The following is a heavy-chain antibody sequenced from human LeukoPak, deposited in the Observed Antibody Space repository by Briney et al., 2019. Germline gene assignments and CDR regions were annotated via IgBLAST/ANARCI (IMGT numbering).Heavy chain of an antibody. CDR2: TYYRSKWYN. Sequence: SQTLSLTCAISGDSVSSNSAAWNWIRQSPSRGLEWLGRTYYRSKWYNDYAVSVKSRITINPDASKNQFSLQLNSVTPEDTAVYYCARDVFRALANWNYVVTDAFDIWGQGTMVTVSS. J-gene: IGHJ3*02. CDR3: ARDVFRALANWNYVVTDAFDI. V-gene: IGHV6-1*01. CDR1: GDSVSSNSAA. D-gene: IGHD1-7*01.